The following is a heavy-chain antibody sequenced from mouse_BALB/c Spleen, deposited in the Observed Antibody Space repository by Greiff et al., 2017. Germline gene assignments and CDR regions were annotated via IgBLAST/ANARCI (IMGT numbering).Heavy chain of an antibody. CDR3: TLYGSSPYWYFDV. D-gene: IGHD1-1*01. J-gene: IGHJ1*01. CDR2: IYPSDSYT. Sequence: QVQLQQPGAELVRPGASVKLSCKASGYTFTSYWINWVKQRPGQGLEWIGNIYPSDSYTNYNQKFKDKATLTVDKSSSTAYMQLSSPTSEDSAVYYCTLYGSSPYWYFDVWGAGTTVTVSS. V-gene: IGHV1-69*02. CDR1: GYTFTSYW.